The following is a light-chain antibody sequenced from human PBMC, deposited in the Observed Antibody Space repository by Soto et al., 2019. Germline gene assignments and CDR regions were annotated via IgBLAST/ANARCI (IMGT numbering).Light chain of an antibody. V-gene: IGLV1-44*01. J-gene: IGLJ3*02. Sequence: QSALTQPPSASGTPGQRVTISCSGSSSNIGSNTVNWYQQVPGTAPKLLIYSTDQRPSGVPDRFSGSRSGTSASLAISGLHSEDEADYYCAAWDDSLHGWVFGGGTKVTVL. CDR1: SSNIGSNT. CDR3: AAWDDSLHGWV. CDR2: STD.